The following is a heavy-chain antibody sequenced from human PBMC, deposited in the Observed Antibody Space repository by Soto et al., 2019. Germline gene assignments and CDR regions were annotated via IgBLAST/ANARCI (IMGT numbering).Heavy chain of an antibody. CDR1: GFTFRAYY. V-gene: IGHV3-72*01. Sequence: PGGSLRLSCTASGFTFRAYYMNWIRQAPGKGLEWVGRIRNKANSYTTEYAASVKGRFTISRDDSKNSLYLQMNSLKTEDTAVYYCARGGYCSSTSCHSDYYGMDVWGQGTTVTVSS. J-gene: IGHJ6*02. D-gene: IGHD2-2*01. CDR2: IRNKANSYTT. CDR3: ARGGYCSSTSCHSDYYGMDV.